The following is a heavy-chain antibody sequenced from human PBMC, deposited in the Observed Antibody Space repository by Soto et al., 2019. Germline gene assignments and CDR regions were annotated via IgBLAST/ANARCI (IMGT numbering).Heavy chain of an antibody. CDR1: GGSISSGGYY. D-gene: IGHD3-3*01. V-gene: IGHV4-31*03. Sequence: QVQLQESGPGLVKPSQTLSLTCTVSGGSISSGGYYWSWIRQHPGKGLEWIGYIYYSGSTYYNPSLKSRVTISVDTSKNQFSLKLSSVTAADTAVYYCARDHGRLRFLEWLSPHYYMDVWGKGTTVTVSS. J-gene: IGHJ6*03. CDR3: ARDHGRLRFLEWLSPHYYMDV. CDR2: IYYSGST.